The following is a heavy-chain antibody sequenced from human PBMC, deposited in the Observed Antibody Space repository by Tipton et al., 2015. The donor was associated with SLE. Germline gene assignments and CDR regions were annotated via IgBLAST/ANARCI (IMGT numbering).Heavy chain of an antibody. V-gene: IGHV3-7*01. CDR3: ARKGCSGDNCDSDY. D-gene: IGHD2-15*01. Sequence: GSLRLSCVASGFTFSSYWMSWVRQSPGKGLEWVANIKQDGSEKYYVDSVKGRVTISRDNAKNSLYLQISSLRAEDTAVSFCARKGCSGDNCDSDYWGQGPLVTVSS. CDR2: IKQDGSEK. CDR1: GFTFSSYW. J-gene: IGHJ4*02.